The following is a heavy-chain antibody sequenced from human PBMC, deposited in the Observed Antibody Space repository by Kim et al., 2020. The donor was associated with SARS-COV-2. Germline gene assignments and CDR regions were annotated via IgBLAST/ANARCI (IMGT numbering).Heavy chain of an antibody. Sequence: YSPSLKGRVSISSDTSKNHLSLDLKSVTAADTAVYYCARWAPSMGGRPFDYWGQGMLVTVSS. J-gene: IGHJ4*02. D-gene: IGHD3-10*01. CDR3: ARWAPSMGGRPFDY. V-gene: IGHV4-31*02.